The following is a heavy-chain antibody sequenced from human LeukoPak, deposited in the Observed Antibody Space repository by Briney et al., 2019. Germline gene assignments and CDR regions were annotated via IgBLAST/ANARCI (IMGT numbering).Heavy chain of an antibody. CDR3: AGDNDYYDLHY. CDR2: VWYDDAVK. CDR1: GFTVSSNY. J-gene: IGHJ4*02. Sequence: PGGSLRLSCAASGFTVSSNYMSWVRQAPGKGLEWLAVVWYDDAVKNYADSVKGRFTISRDNSKNTLFLQMNNLSAEDTAVYYCAGDNDYYDLHYWGQGTLVTVSS. V-gene: IGHV3-33*08. D-gene: IGHD3-22*01.